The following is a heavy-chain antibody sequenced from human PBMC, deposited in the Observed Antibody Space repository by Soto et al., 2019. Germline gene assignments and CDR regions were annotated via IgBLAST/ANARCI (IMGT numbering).Heavy chain of an antibody. D-gene: IGHD2-2*01. CDR1: GFSLSSEG. J-gene: IGHJ5*02. CDR2: ISPYNDNT. Sequence: QVQLVQSGAEIKKPGASVKVSCKASGFSLSSEGINWVRQAPGQGLEWVGWISPYNDNTNYAQNLQDRATLTTDIYTSTAYMELRSLRSDDTAVYYCTRSEVPAAMGGWFYTWCQGSLVTVSS. CDR3: TRSEVPAAMGGWFYT. V-gene: IGHV1-18*01.